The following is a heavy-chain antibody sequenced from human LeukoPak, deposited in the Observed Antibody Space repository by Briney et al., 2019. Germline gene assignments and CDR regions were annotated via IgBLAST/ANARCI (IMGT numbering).Heavy chain of an antibody. J-gene: IGHJ6*03. CDR1: GYSISSGYY. D-gene: IGHD2-8*01. Sequence: PSETLSLTCAVSGYSISSGYYWGWIRQPPGKGLEWIGSIYHSGSTYYNPSLKSRVTISVDTSKNQFPLKLSSVTAADTAVYYCARREPGYCTNGVCLKSGYYYMDVWGKGTTVTVSS. V-gene: IGHV4-38-2*01. CDR2: IYHSGST. CDR3: ARREPGYCTNGVCLKSGYYYMDV.